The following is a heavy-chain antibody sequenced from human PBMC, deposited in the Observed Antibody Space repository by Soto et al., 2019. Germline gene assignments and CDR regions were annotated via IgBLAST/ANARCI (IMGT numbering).Heavy chain of an antibody. CDR3: ARWRYGDY. J-gene: IGHJ4*02. V-gene: IGHV1-18*01. CDR1: GYGFTTYG. D-gene: IGHD1-1*01. CDR2: ISAHNGNT. Sequence: QVHLVQSGAEVKKPGASVKVSCKGSGYGFTTYGITWVRQDPGQGLEWMAWISAHNGNTNYAQKLQGRVTVTRDTSTSTAYMELRSLRSDDTAVYYCARWRYGDYWGQGALVTGSS.